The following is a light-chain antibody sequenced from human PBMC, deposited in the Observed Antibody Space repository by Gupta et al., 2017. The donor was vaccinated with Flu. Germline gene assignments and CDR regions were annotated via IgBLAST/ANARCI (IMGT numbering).Light chain of an antibody. CDR1: SSNIGSNT. J-gene: IGLJ3*02. CDR2: SNN. Sequence: QSALTQPPSASGTPGQRVTISCSGCSSNIGSNTVNWYQQLPGTAPKLLIYSNNQRPSGVPDLFSGSKSGTSASLAIRGLQSEDEADYYCAAWDDSLNGWVFGGGTKLTVL. CDR3: AAWDDSLNGWV. V-gene: IGLV1-44*01.